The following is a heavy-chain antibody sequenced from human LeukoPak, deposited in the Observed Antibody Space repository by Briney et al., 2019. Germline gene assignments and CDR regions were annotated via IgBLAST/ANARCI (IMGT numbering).Heavy chain of an antibody. D-gene: IGHD3-3*01. J-gene: IGHJ2*01. CDR3: ARAWSGYYLWYFYL. Sequence: PSETLSLPCTVSGGSISSYYWSWIRQPPGKGMEWIGYIYYSGSTTYNPSLKSRVTISVDTSKDQYSLKLSSVTVADEAVYYCARAWSGYYLWYFYLWGRGTLVTVSS. CDR1: GGSISSYY. CDR2: IYYSGST. V-gene: IGHV4-59*01.